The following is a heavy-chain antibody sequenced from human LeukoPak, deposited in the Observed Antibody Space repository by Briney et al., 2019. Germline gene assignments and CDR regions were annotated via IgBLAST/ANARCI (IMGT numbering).Heavy chain of an antibody. J-gene: IGHJ6*03. CDR2: ISSSSSTI. CDR1: GFTFSSYS. CDR3: ARDLDYYYYMDV. V-gene: IGHV3-48*01. Sequence: GGSLRLSCAASGFTFSSYSMNWVRQAPGKGLEWVSYISSSSSTIYYADSVKGRFTISRDSSKNTLYLQMNSLRAEDTAVYYCARDLDYYYYMDVWGKGTTVTVSS.